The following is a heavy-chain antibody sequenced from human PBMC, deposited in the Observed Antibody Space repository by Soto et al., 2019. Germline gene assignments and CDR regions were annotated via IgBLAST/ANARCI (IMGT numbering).Heavy chain of an antibody. CDR3: AKSPRGYYGSGSYFANWFDP. Sequence: EVQLLESGGGLVQPGGSLRLSCAASGFTFSSYAMSWVRQAPGKGLEWVSAISGSGGSTYYADSVMGRFTISRDNSKNTLYLQMNSLRAEDTAVYYCAKSPRGYYGSGSYFANWFDPWGQGTLVTVSS. V-gene: IGHV3-23*01. CDR1: GFTFSSYA. J-gene: IGHJ5*02. CDR2: ISGSGGST. D-gene: IGHD3-10*01.